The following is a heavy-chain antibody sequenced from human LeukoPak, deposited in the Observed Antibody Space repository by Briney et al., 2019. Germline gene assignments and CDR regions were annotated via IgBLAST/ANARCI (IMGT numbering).Heavy chain of an antibody. CDR1: GFTFSSYG. V-gene: IGHV3-30*03. J-gene: IGHJ6*02. CDR2: ISYDGSNK. CDR3: ATVTPLYYYGMDV. D-gene: IGHD4-17*01. Sequence: GGSLRLSCAASGFTFSSYGMHWVRQAPGKGLEWVAVISYDGSNKYYADSVKGRFTISRDNSKNTLYLQMNSLRAEDTAVYYCATVTPLYYYGMDVWGQGTTVTVSS.